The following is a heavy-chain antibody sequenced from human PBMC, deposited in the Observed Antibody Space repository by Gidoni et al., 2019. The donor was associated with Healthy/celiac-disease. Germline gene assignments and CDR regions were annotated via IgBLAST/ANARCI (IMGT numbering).Heavy chain of an antibody. J-gene: IGHJ4*02. CDR1: GYTFPSYY. V-gene: IGHV1-46*03. D-gene: IGHD3-10*01. CDR2: INPSGGST. Sequence: QVQLVQSGAEVKKPGASVTVSCKASGYTFPSYYMHWVRQAPGQGLEWMGIINPSGGSTSYAQKFQGRVTMTRDTSTSTVYMELSSLRSEDTAVYYCASTPPWFGELLLGYWGQGTLVTVSS. CDR3: ASTPPWFGELLLGY.